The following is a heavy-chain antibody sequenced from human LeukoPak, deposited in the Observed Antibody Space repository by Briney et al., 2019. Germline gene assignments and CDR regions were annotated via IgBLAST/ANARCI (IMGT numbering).Heavy chain of an antibody. CDR3: ARRRKYSSGFYYFDY. V-gene: IGHV5-51*01. J-gene: IGHJ4*02. CDR1: GYILTSYW. CDR2: IYPGDSDT. D-gene: IGHD6-19*01. Sequence: GESLKISCKGSGYILTSYWIGWVRQMPGKGLEWMGIIYPGDSDTRYSPSFQGQVTISADKSISTAYLQWSSLKASDTAMYYCARRRKYSSGFYYFDYWGQGTLVTVSS.